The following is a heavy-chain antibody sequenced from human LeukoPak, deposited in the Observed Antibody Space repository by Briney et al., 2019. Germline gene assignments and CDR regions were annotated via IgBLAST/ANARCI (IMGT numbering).Heavy chain of an antibody. CDR2: IYTSGST. D-gene: IGHD3-10*01. CDR1: GGSISSYY. CDR3: ARDGRITVVRGVTDGMDV. Sequence: SGTLSLTCPVSGGSISSYYWSWIRQPAGKGLEWIGRIYTSGSTNYNPSLKSRVTMSVDTSKNQFSLKLSSVTAADTAVYYCARDGRITVVRGVTDGMDVWGQGTTVTVSS. V-gene: IGHV4-4*07. J-gene: IGHJ6*02.